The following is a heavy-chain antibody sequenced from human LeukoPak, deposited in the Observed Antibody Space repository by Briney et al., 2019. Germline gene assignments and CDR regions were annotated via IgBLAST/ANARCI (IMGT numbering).Heavy chain of an antibody. V-gene: IGHV4-59*01. CDR1: GGSISSYY. CDR2: IYYSEST. D-gene: IGHD6-6*01. CDR3: ARGGQLAGPYYYYYMDV. Sequence: SENLSLTCTVSGGSISSYYWSWIRQPPGKGLEWIGYIYYSESTNYNPSLKSRVTISVDTSKNQFSLKLSSVTAADTAVYYCARGGQLAGPYYYYYMDVWGKGTTVTVSS. J-gene: IGHJ6*03.